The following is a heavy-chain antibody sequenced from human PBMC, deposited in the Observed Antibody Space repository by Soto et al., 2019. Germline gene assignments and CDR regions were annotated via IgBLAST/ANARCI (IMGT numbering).Heavy chain of an antibody. CDR1: GASIYNGVYF. V-gene: IGHV4-30-2*06. CDR2: INNSGST. Sequence: PSETLSLTCSVSGASIYNGVYFWSWIRQSPGKGLEWIGHINNSGSTNYNPSLKSRVTISVDTSKNQFSLKLSSVTAADTAVYYCARHNYDSSGYYHYYYGMDVWGQGTTVTVSS. J-gene: IGHJ6*02. D-gene: IGHD3-22*01. CDR3: ARHNYDSSGYYHYYYGMDV.